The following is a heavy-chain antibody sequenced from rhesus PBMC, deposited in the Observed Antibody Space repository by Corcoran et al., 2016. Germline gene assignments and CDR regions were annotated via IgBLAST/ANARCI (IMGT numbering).Heavy chain of an antibody. CDR3: AREGEYCSSTYCSSSYYFDY. V-gene: IGHV4-169*02. J-gene: IGHJ4*01. CDR1: GGSISSSY. Sequence: QLQLQESGPGLVKPSETLSVTCAVSGGSISSSYWSWIRQAPGKGLEWIGYIYGSGSSTNYNPSLKSRVTVSVDTSKNQLALKRSSVTTADTAVYYWAREGEYCSSTYCSSSYYFDYWGQGVLVTVSS. CDR2: IYGSGSST. D-gene: IGHD2-15*01.